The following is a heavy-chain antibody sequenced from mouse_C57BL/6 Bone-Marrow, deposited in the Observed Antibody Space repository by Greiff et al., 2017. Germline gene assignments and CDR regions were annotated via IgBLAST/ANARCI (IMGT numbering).Heavy chain of an antibody. CDR2: ISYGGSYT. Sequence: EVQLQESGGGLVKPGGSLKLSCAASGFTFSSYAMSWVRQTPEKRLEWVATISYGGSYTYYPDNVKGRFTISRDNAKNNLYLQMSHLKSEETAMYYCEREMITTRGHAMDYWGQGTSVTVSS. CDR1: GFTFSSYA. D-gene: IGHD2-4*01. J-gene: IGHJ4*01. CDR3: EREMITTRGHAMDY. V-gene: IGHV5-4*01.